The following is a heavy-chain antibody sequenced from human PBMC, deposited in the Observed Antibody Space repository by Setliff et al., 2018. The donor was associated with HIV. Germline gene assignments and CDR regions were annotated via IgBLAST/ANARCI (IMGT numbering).Heavy chain of an antibody. Sequence: SETLSLTCSVSGGSISGSSYYWGWIRQPPGKGLEWIGSVYHSGSTYYNPSLTSRVTISVDKSKNQFSVKLRSVTAADTAVYYCARDMTNYYDRSGSFGWFAPWGQGTPVTVSS. V-gene: IGHV4-39*07. CDR1: GGSISGSSYY. CDR3: ARDMTNYYDRSGSFGWFAP. J-gene: IGHJ5*02. CDR2: VYHSGST. D-gene: IGHD3-22*01.